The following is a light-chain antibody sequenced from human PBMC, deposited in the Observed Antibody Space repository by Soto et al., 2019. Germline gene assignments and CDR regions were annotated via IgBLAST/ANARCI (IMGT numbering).Light chain of an antibody. CDR2: GPS. Sequence: DILLTQSPGTLSLSPGERATLSCRASQSVPKNYLAWYQQEPGQAPRLLIYGPSSRATGIADRFSGSGSGTDFTLTISRLEHEDFAVYYCQQYATSPQTFGQGTKVEIK. J-gene: IGKJ1*01. V-gene: IGKV3-20*01. CDR1: QSVPKNY. CDR3: QQYATSPQT.